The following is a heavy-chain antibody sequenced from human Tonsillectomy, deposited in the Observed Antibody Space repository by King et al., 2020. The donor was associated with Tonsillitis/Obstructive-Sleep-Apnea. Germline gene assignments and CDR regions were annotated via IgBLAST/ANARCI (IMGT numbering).Heavy chain of an antibody. CDR1: GFTFGDYA. J-gene: IGHJ4*02. Sequence: VQLVESGGGLVQPGRSLRLSCTASGFTFGDYAMCWVRQGPGKGLEWVGFIRSRAYGGTTEYAASVKGRFTISRDDSKSIAYLQMNSLKTEDTAVYYCTKEYHTGGFYYWGQRTLGSVSS. CDR3: TKEYHTGGFYY. D-gene: IGHD6-6*01. CDR2: IRSRAYGGTT. V-gene: IGHV3-49*04.